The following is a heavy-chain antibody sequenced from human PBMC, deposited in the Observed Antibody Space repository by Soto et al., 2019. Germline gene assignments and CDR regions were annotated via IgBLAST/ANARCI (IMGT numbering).Heavy chain of an antibody. CDR2: MWYDGSNI. CDR3: ARDPGESSSGCLLYFDY. CDR1: GFTFSSYV. J-gene: IGHJ4*02. D-gene: IGHD6-19*01. Sequence: QVQLVESGGGVVQPGRSLRLSCAASGFTFSSYVMHWVRQAPDKGLEWLADMWYDGSNIYYADSVKGRVTISRDNSKNTLYLQMNSLRAEDTAVYYCARDPGESSSGCLLYFDYWCQGTLVTVSS. V-gene: IGHV3-33*01.